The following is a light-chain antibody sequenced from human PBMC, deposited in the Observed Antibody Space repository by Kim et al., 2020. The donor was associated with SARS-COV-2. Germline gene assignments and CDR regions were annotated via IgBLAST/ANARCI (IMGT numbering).Light chain of an antibody. CDR1: QSISSW. Sequence: DIQMTQSPSTLSASVGDRVTITCRASQSISSWLAWYQQKPGKAPKLLVYKASNLESGVPSRFSGSGSGTEFTLTIRSLQPDDFATYYCQQYNNYPLTFGQGTKLEI. CDR3: QQYNNYPLT. CDR2: KAS. J-gene: IGKJ2*01. V-gene: IGKV1-5*03.